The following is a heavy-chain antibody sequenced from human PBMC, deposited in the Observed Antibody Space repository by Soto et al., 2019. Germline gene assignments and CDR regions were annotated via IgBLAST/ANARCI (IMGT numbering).Heavy chain of an antibody. V-gene: IGHV3-23*01. CDR3: AKARRFTFTTGYDMDV. Sequence: EVQLLESGGGLVQPGGSLRLSCAASGFTVSSYAMSWVRQAPGKGLEWVSVISGSGSTYSADSVKGRFTITRDSSKNTVYLQMNSLRAEDTAVYYYAKARRFTFTTGYDMDVWGRGTTVTVSS. CDR1: GFTVSSYA. D-gene: IGHD3-16*01. CDR2: ISGSGST. J-gene: IGHJ6*03.